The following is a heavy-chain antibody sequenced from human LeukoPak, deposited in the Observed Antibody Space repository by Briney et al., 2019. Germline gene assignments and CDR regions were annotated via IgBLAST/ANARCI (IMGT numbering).Heavy chain of an antibody. CDR1: GFTFSGHS. CDR3: GRVIAGAIDY. J-gene: IGHJ4*02. V-gene: IGHV3-7*01. D-gene: IGHD6-13*01. CDR2: INLDGSER. Sequence: GGSLRLSCAASGFTFSGHSMTGVRHAPGEGLEWVAHINLDGSERFYVDFVKGRFTISRGNADNSMYLQMNSLRAEDTAVYSCGRVIAGAIDYWGQGTLVTVSS.